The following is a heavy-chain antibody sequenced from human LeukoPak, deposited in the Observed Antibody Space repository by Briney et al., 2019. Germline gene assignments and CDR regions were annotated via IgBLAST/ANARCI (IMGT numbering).Heavy chain of an antibody. CDR3: ARVAEYCSSTSCYAGVDY. J-gene: IGHJ4*02. CDR2: ISAYNGNT. CDR1: GYTFISYG. D-gene: IGHD2-2*01. Sequence: GASVKVSCKASGYTFISYGISWVRQAPGQGLEWMGWISAYNGNTNYAQKLQGRVTMTTDTSTSTAYMELRSLRSDDTAVYYCARVAEYCSSTSCYAGVDYWGQGTLVTVSS. V-gene: IGHV1-18*01.